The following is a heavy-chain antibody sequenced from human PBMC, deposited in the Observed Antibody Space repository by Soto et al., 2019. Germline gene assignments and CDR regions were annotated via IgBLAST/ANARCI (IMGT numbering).Heavy chain of an antibody. CDR3: ARGYCSSTSCYRMGDNWFDP. D-gene: IGHD2-2*01. J-gene: IGHJ5*02. V-gene: IGHV4-30-4*01. Sequence: SETLSLTCTGSGGSISSGDCYWSWIRQPPGKGLEWIGYIYYSGSTYYNPSLKSRVTISVDTSKNQFSLKLSSVTAADTAVYYCARGYCSSTSCYRMGDNWFDPWGQGTLVTVSS. CDR1: GGSISSGDCY. CDR2: IYYSGST.